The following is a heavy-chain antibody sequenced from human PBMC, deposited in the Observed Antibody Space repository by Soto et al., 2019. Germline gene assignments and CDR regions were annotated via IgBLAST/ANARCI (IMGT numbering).Heavy chain of an antibody. CDR2: IDRGTT. J-gene: IGHJ3*02. CDR1: GGSISNGNYY. CDR3: AREVKVPAAADAFDI. V-gene: IGHV4-31*03. Sequence: PSETLSLTCTVSGGSISNGNYYWSWIRQHPEKGLEWIGYIDRGTTHYNPSLESRVTISVDTSNNQFSLNLSSVTAADTAVYYCAREVKVPAAADAFDIWGQGTMVTVSS. D-gene: IGHD2-2*01.